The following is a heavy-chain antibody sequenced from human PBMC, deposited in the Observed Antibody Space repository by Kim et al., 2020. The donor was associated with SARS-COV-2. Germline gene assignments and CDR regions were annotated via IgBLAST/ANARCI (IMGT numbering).Heavy chain of an antibody. D-gene: IGHD6-19*01. Sequence: KYSQKFQGRVTITRNTSASTAYMEPSSLRSEDTAVYYCAREVGGWYVLEYWGQGTLVTVSS. V-gene: IGHV1-3*01. J-gene: IGHJ4*02. CDR3: AREVGGWYVLEY.